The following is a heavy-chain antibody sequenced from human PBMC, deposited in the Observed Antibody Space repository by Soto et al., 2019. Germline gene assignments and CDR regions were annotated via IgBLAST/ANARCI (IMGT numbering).Heavy chain of an antibody. CDR1: GGSFSGYY. CDR2: INHSGST. CDR3: ARGRGYCSGGSCYSGIGY. D-gene: IGHD2-15*01. V-gene: IGHV4-34*01. Sequence: SETLSLTCAVYGGSFSGYYWSWIRQPPGKGLEWIGEINHSGSTNYNPSLKSRVTISVDTSKNQFSLRLSSVTAADTAVYYCARGRGYCSGGSCYSGIGYWGQGTLVTVSS. J-gene: IGHJ4*02.